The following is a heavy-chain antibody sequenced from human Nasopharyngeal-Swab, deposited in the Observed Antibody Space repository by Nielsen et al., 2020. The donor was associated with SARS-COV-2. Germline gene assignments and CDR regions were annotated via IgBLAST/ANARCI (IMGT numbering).Heavy chain of an antibody. CDR2: IYYSGST. CDR1: GGSISSGDYY. V-gene: IGHV4-30-4*01. J-gene: IGHJ3*02. Sequence: ALRLSCTVSGGSISSGDYYWSWIRQPPGKGLEWMGYIYYSGSTYYNPSLQSRVTISVDTSKNQFSLKLSSVTAADTAVYYCARDNVGRHTYYEFWSGSHDAFDIWGQGTMVTVSS. D-gene: IGHD3-3*01. CDR3: ARDNVGRHTYYEFWSGSHDAFDI.